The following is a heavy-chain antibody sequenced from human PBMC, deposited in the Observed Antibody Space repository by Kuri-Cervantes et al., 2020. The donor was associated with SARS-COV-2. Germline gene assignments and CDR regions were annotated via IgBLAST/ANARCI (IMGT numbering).Heavy chain of an antibody. CDR1: GGSFSGYY. J-gene: IGHJ3*02. CDR2: INHSGST. Sequence: SQTLSLTCAVYGGSFSGYYWSWIRQPPGKGLEWIGEINHSGSTNYNPSLKSRVTISVDTSKNQFSLKLSSVTAADTAVYYCARATKADYGDYIDAFDIWGQGTMVTVSS. D-gene: IGHD4-17*01. V-gene: IGHV4-34*01. CDR3: ARATKADYGDYIDAFDI.